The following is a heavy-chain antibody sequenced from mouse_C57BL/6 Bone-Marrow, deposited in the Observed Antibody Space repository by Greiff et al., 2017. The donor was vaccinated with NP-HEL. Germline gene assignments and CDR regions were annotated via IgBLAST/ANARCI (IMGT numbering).Heavy chain of an antibody. CDR3: VRQAYYSNWFAY. D-gene: IGHD2-5*01. CDR1: GFSFNTYA. J-gene: IGHJ3*01. V-gene: IGHV10-1*01. CDR2: IRSKSNNYAT. Sequence: EVQLVESGGGLVQPKGSLKLSCAASGFSFNTYAMNWVRQAPGKGLEWVARIRSKSNNYATYYADSVKDRFTISRDDSESMLYLQMNNLKTEDTAMYYCVRQAYYSNWFAYWGQGTLVTVSA.